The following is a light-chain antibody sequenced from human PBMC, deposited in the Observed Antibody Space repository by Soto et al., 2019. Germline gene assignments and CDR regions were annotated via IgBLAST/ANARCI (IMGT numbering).Light chain of an antibody. CDR2: DAF. CDR1: QTISSW. Sequence: DIQMTQSPSTLSGSVGDRVTITCRASQTISSWLAWYQQKPGKAPKLLIYDAFGLESGVPSRFGGSGSGTEFTLTISSLQPDDFATYYCQQYSTYPWTFGQGTKVDIK. J-gene: IGKJ1*01. CDR3: QQYSTYPWT. V-gene: IGKV1-5*01.